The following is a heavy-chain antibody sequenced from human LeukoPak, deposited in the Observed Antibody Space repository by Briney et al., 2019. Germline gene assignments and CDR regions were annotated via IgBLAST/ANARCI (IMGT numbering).Heavy chain of an antibody. CDR2: INAGYGNT. D-gene: IGHD4-17*01. Sequence: GASVKVSCKTSGYTFTNYAIHWVRQAPGQRLEWMGWINAGYGNTKYSQKFQGRVTITRDTSASTAYMELSSLISEDTAVYYCARDFWVTTWALHIWGQGTVVTVSS. J-gene: IGHJ3*02. CDR1: GYTFTNYA. CDR3: ARDFWVTTWALHI. V-gene: IGHV1-3*01.